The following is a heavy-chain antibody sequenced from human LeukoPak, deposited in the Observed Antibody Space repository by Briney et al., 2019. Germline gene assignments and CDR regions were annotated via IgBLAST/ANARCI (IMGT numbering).Heavy chain of an antibody. J-gene: IGHJ4*02. CDR3: ARWGVHGTTTYCFDY. CDR2: ISGENGNT. CDR1: GYSFTNYG. D-gene: IGHD2/OR15-2a*01. Sequence: SVKVSCKSSGYSFTNYGVSWVRQAPGQGPEWMGWISGENGNTNYAQKFQARFTMTTDTSTGTAYMELRSLRSDDTAVYYCARWGVHGTTTYCFDYWDQGSQVTVSS. V-gene: IGHV1-18*04.